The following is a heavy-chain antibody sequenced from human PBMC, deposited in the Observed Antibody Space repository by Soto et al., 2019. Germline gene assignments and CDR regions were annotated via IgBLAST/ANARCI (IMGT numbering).Heavy chain of an antibody. Sequence: SQTLSLTCVISGDSVSSSSVAWNWVRQSPSRGLEWLGRTYYRSRWYSDFAVSVRGRIVINADTSKNQFSLQLNSVTPEDTAVDFCARSEEDSDYYYYGLDVWGQGTTVTVSS. D-gene: IGHD2-15*01. CDR3: ARSEEDSDYYYYGLDV. V-gene: IGHV6-1*01. CDR1: GDSVSSSSVA. CDR2: TYYRSRWYS. J-gene: IGHJ6*02.